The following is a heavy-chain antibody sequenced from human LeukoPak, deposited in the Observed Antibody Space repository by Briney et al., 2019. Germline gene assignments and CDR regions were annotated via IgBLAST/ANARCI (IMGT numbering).Heavy chain of an antibody. Sequence: GSLRLSCAASGFTFSSYWMSWVRQAPGKGLEWVANIKQDGSEKYYVDSVKGRFTISRDNAKNSLYLQMNSLRAEDTAVYYCARGTIAAAGYYYFDYWGQGTQVTVSS. CDR1: GFTFSSYW. D-gene: IGHD6-13*01. V-gene: IGHV3-7*04. CDR3: ARGTIAAAGYYYFDY. J-gene: IGHJ4*02. CDR2: IKQDGSEK.